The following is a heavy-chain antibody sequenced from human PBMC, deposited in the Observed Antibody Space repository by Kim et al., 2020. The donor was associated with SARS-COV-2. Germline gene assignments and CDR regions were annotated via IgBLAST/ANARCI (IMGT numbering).Heavy chain of an antibody. CDR2: T. D-gene: IGHD1-7*01. CDR3: ARGYGTPLIDY. J-gene: IGHJ4*02. Sequence: TNYAQKFQGRGTMTRDTSISTAYMELSRLRSDDTAVYYCARGYGTPLIDYWGQGTLVTVSS. V-gene: IGHV1-2*02.